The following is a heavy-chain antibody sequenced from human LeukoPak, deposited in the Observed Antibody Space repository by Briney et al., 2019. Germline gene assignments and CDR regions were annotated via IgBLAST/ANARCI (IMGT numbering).Heavy chain of an antibody. V-gene: IGHV1-69*06. CDR1: GGTFSNYA. CDR2: VIPIFSTA. J-gene: IGHJ4*02. Sequence: GASVKVSCKASGGTFSNYAIGWVRQAPGQGLEWMGGVIPIFSTANYAQKFQGRVTITADRSTSTAYMELSSLRSEDTAVYYCARGGMAGQTFDYWGQGTLVTVSS. CDR3: ARGGMAGQTFDY. D-gene: IGHD6-19*01.